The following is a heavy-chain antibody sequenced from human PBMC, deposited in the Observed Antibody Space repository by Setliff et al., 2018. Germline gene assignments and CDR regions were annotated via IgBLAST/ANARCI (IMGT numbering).Heavy chain of an antibody. Sequence: SETLSLTCTVSGGSLSGASIVTWIRQPPGKGLEFIGYVFYSGATKYDPSLKSRVTMSVDTSKNQFSLKLRSVTAADTAMYYCAKGGTYRYFDYWGQGTLVTVST. CDR3: AKGGTYRYFDY. CDR1: GGSLSGAS. V-gene: IGHV4-61*08. CDR2: VFYSGAT. J-gene: IGHJ4*02.